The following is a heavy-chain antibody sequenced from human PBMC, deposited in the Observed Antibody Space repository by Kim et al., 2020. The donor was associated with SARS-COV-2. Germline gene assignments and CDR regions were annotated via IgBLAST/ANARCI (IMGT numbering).Heavy chain of an antibody. CDR3: ARVPLEQQVVLGVYWYFDL. V-gene: IGHV4-59*01. Sequence: SETLSLTCTVSGGSISSYYWSWIRQLPGKGLEWIGYIYYSGSTNYNPSLKSRVTISVDTSKNQFSLKLSSVTAADTAVYYCARVPLEQQVVLGVYWYFDLWGRGTLVTVSS. D-gene: IGHD6-13*01. CDR1: GGSISSYY. J-gene: IGHJ2*01. CDR2: IYYSGST.